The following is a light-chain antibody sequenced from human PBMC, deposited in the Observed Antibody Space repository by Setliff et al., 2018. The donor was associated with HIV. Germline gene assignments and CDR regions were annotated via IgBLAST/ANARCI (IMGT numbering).Light chain of an antibody. CDR1: SSDIGTYNL. CDR2: DDS. CDR3: CSYAGSATWV. V-gene: IGLV2-23*01. J-gene: IGLJ2*01. Sequence: QSVLTQPASVSESPGQSITISCTGTSSDIGTYNLVSWYQQYPGKAPKLMIYDDSQRPSGLSNRFSGSTSGNTASLTISGLQAEDEADYYCCSYAGSATWVFGGGTKVTVL.